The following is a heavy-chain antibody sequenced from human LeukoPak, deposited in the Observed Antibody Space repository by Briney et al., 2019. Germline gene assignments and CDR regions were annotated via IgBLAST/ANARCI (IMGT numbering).Heavy chain of an antibody. CDR3: ARHTAAAGTGY. V-gene: IGHV1-46*01. J-gene: IGHJ4*02. D-gene: IGHD6-13*01. CDR1: GYTFTSYY. Sequence: ASVKASCKASGYTFTSYYMHWVRQAPGQGLEWMGIINPSGGSTSYAQKFQGRVTMTRDTSTSTVYMELSSLRSEDTAVYYCARHTAAAGTGYWGQGTLVTVSS. CDR2: INPSGGST.